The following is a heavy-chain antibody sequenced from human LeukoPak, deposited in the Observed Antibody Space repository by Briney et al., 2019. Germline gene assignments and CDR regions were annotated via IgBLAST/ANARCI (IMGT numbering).Heavy chain of an antibody. V-gene: IGHV3-23*01. J-gene: IGHJ4*02. D-gene: IGHD1-26*01. CDR2: ISGSGGGT. Sequence: GGSLRLCCAASGFTFSSIAMSWVRQAPDKGLEWVSTISGSGGGTYYADSVKGWFTISRDYSKNTLYLQMNSLRADDTAVYYWAKDLGRYRNNFFDYWGQGNLVTVSS. CDR3: AKDLGRYRNNFFDY. CDR1: GFTFSSIA.